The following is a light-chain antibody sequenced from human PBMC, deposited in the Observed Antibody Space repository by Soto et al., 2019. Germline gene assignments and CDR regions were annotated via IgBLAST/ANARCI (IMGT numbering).Light chain of an antibody. J-gene: IGKJ2*01. CDR3: QHYGTSPPYT. Sequence: EIVLTQSPGTLSLSPGERATLSCRASRSVSSSSLAWYQQKPGQAPRLLIRGASTRATGIPDRFSGSGSGTDFTLIISILEPEDFAVYFCQHYGTSPPYTFAQGTKVEIK. CDR1: RSVSSSS. V-gene: IGKV3-20*01. CDR2: GAS.